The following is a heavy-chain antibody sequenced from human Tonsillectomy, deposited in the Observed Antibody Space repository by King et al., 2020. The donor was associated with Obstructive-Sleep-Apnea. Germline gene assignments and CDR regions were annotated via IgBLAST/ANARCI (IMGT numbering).Heavy chain of an antibody. CDR1: GFTFRSYS. V-gene: IGHV3-21*01. Sequence: VQLVESGGCLVKPGGSLILSCSASGFTFRSYSMNWVRQAQGEGLEWGSPISSSSSSIYYEDSVKGRFTISRDNAKNSLYLQMNSLRAEDTAVYYCARVLVGATMYFDYWGQGTLVTVSS. CDR3: ARVLVGATMYFDY. D-gene: IGHD1-26*01. J-gene: IGHJ4*02. CDR2: ISSSSSSI.